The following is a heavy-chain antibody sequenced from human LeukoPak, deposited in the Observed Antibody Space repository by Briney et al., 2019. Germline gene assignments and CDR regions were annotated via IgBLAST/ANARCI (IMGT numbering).Heavy chain of an antibody. Sequence: ASVKVSCKASGYTFTGYYMHWVRQARGQGLEWMGWINPNSGGTNYAQKFQGRVTMTRDTSISTDYMELSRLRPDDTAVYYCARGALRVDDYWGQGTLVTLSS. CDR1: GYTFTGYY. J-gene: IGHJ4*02. CDR3: ARGALRVDDY. CDR2: INPNSGGT. V-gene: IGHV1-2*02. D-gene: IGHD2-2*01.